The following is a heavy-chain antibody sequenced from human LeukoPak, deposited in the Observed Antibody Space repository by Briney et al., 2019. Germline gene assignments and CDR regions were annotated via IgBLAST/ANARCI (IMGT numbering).Heavy chain of an antibody. D-gene: IGHD3-3*01. Sequence: PSETLSLTCTVSGGSISSYYWSWIRQPPGKGLEWIGYIYYSGSTNYNPSLKSRVTISVDTSKNQFSLKLSSVTAADTAVYYCARDLITIFGVAYYISHYWGQGTLVTVSS. CDR1: GGSISSYY. CDR3: ARDLITIFGVAYYISHY. CDR2: IYYSGST. J-gene: IGHJ4*02. V-gene: IGHV4-59*01.